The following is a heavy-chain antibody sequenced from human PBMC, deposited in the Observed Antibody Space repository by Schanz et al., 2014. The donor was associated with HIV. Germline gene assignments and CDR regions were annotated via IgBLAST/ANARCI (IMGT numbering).Heavy chain of an antibody. V-gene: IGHV1-18*01. CDR1: GYSFTTYG. Sequence: QDHLLQSGPEVKKPGASVKVSCKASGYSFTTYGINWVRQAPGQGLEWMGWISAYNGNTKSAQKFQGRVTLTTDTSTNTAYMELRSLRSDDTAVYYCARDNLVLSSSVDYWGQGTLVTVSS. CDR3: ARDNLVLSSSVDY. J-gene: IGHJ4*02. CDR2: ISAYNGNT. D-gene: IGHD6-13*01.